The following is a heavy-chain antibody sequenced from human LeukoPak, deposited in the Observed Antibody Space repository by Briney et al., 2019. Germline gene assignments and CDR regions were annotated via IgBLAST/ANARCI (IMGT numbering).Heavy chain of an antibody. Sequence: GGSLRLSCAASGFSFMNAWMIWVRQAPGKGLEWVGRIKSNADGCTPDYAAPARGRFTISRDDSKNTLYLQMNSLKTEDTAVYYCTTFYHEYSPYWGRGTLVTVSS. CDR1: GFSFMNAW. CDR3: TTFYHEYSPY. D-gene: IGHD2/OR15-2a*01. CDR2: IKSNADGCTP. J-gene: IGHJ4*02. V-gene: IGHV3-15*01.